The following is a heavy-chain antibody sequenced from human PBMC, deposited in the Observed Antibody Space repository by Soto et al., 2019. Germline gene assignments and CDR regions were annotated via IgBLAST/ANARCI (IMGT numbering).Heavy chain of an antibody. J-gene: IGHJ5*02. CDR3: ATSNWFAH. CDR2: IYYSGST. V-gene: IGHV4-39*01. CDR1: GGSISSRGYY. Sequence: QLQLQESGPGLVKPSETLSLTCTVSGGSISSRGYYWGWIRQPPGKGLEWIGTIYYSGSTYYNPSLTSGVSISVDTSKNQSSLKLSTVTAEDTAVYYCATSNWFAHWGQGTLVTVSS.